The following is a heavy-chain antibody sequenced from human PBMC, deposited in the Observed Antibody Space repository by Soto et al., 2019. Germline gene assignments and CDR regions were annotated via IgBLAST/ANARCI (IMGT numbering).Heavy chain of an antibody. J-gene: IGHJ4*02. Sequence: SETLSLTCAVSGGSISSGGYYWSWIRQPPGKGLEWIGYIYYSGSTNYNPSLKSRVTISVDTSKNQFSLKLSSVTAADTAVYYCASILSSGWYIWGQGTLVTVSS. V-gene: IGHV4-61*08. CDR3: ASILSSGWYI. D-gene: IGHD6-19*01. CDR1: GGSISSGGYY. CDR2: IYYSGST.